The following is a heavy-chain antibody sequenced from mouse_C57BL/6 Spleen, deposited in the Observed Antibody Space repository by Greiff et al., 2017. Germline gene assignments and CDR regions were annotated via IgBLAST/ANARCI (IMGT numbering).Heavy chain of an antibody. CDR3: ARGGYGSSPYYAMDY. Sequence: QVHVKQPGAELVRPGTSVKLSCKASGYTFTSYWMHWVKQRPGQGLEWIGVIDPSDSYTNYNQKFKGKATLTVDTSSSTAYMQLSSLTSEDSAVEYCARGGYGSSPYYAMDYWGQGTSVTVSS. J-gene: IGHJ4*01. D-gene: IGHD1-1*01. V-gene: IGHV1-59*01. CDR2: IDPSDSYT. CDR1: GYTFTSYW.